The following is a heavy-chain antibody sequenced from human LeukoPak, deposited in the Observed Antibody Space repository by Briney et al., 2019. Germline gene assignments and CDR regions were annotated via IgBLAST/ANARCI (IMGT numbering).Heavy chain of an antibody. J-gene: IGHJ4*02. D-gene: IGHD3-9*01. CDR2: IYTSGST. CDR1: GGSFSGYY. CDR3: ARSEYDILTGFDY. V-gene: IGHV4-59*10. Sequence: SETLSLTCAVYGGSFSGYYWSWIRQPAGKGLEWIGRIYTSGSTNYNPSLKSRVTMSVDTSKNQFSLKLSSVTAADTAVYYCARSEYDILTGFDYWGQGTLVTVSS.